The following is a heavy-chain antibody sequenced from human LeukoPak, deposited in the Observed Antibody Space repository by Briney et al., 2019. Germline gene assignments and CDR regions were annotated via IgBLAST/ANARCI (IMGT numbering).Heavy chain of an antibody. Sequence: PGGSLRLSCAASGFTFDDYAMNWVRQAPGKGLEWVSGINWNGGSTGYADSVKGRFTISRDNAKNSLYLQMNSLRAEDTALYYCARAGFWGIFGVVIPIDYWGQGTLVTVSS. V-gene: IGHV3-20*04. CDR2: INWNGGST. J-gene: IGHJ4*02. D-gene: IGHD3-3*01. CDR3: ARAGFWGIFGVVIPIDY. CDR1: GFTFDDYA.